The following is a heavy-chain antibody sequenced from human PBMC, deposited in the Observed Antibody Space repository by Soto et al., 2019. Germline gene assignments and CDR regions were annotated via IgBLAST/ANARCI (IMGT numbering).Heavy chain of an antibody. D-gene: IGHD3-10*01. Sequence: EVQLVESGGGFVQPGGSLRLSCAASGFTVSSNYMSCVRQAPGKGLEWVSVIYSGGSTYYADSVKGRFTISRDNSKNTLYLQMHSLRAEDTAVYYCARDGLGEVYFDYWGQGTLVTVSS. CDR2: IYSGGST. J-gene: IGHJ4*02. CDR3: ARDGLGEVYFDY. CDR1: GFTVSSNY. V-gene: IGHV3-66*01.